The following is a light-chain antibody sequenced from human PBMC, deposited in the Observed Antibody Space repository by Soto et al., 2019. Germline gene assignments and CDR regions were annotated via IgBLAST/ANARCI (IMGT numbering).Light chain of an antibody. CDR1: QSVSSY. J-gene: IGKJ5*01. CDR3: QQRNNWPLT. Sequence: EIVLTQSPATLSLSPGERATLSCRASQSVSSYLAWYQQKPGQAPRLLIYDASNRATGIPARFSGSGSGTDFTLTISSLEPEDVAVYYCQQRNNWPLTFGQGTRLEIK. V-gene: IGKV3-11*01. CDR2: DAS.